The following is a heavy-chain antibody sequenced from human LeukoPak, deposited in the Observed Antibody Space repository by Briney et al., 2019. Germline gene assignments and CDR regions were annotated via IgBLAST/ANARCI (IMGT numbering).Heavy chain of an antibody. CDR1: GGSISSYY. V-gene: IGHV4-59*01. D-gene: IGHD3-10*01. Sequence: SETLSLTCTVSGGSISSYYWSWIRQPPGKGLEWIGYIYYSGSANYTPSLKSRVTISVDTSKNQFSLKLNSVTAADTAVYYCARSGRGSSAGFDYWGQGTLVTVSS. CDR2: IYYSGSA. J-gene: IGHJ4*02. CDR3: ARSGRGSSAGFDY.